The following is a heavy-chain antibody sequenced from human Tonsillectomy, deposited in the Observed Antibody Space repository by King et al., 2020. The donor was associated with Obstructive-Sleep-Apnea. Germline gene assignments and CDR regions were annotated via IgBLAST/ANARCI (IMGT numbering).Heavy chain of an antibody. V-gene: IGHV3-30*04. J-gene: IGHJ3*02. CDR2: ISYDGSNK. Sequence: VQLVESGGGVVQPGRSLRLSCAASGFTFSSYAMHWVRQAPGKGLEWVAVISYDGSNKYYADSVKGRVTISRDNSKNTLYLQMNSLRAEVTAVYYCAREGLRRAFDIWGQGTMVTVSS. CDR3: AREGLRRAFDI. CDR1: GFTFSSYA. D-gene: IGHD5-12*01.